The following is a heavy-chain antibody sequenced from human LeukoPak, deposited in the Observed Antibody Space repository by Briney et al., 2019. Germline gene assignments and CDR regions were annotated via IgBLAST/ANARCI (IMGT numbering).Heavy chain of an antibody. D-gene: IGHD5-18*01. CDR3: ARVLDYSYGLWGDDY. CDR1: GYTFTSYD. V-gene: IGHV1-8*01. J-gene: IGHJ4*02. CDR2: MNPNSGNT. Sequence: ASVTVSCKASGYTFTSYDINWVRQAPGQGLEWMGWMNPNSGNTGYAQKFKGRVTMTRNTSISTAYMELSSLRSEDTAVYYCARVLDYSYGLWGDDYWGQGTLVTVSS.